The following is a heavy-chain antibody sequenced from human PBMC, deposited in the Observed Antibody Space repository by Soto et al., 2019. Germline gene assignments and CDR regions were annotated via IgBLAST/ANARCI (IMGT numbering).Heavy chain of an antibody. Sequence: EVQLVESGGGLVEPGGSLRLSCAASGFTFSAFDMHWVRQATGKGLEWVAAIGTLHDAYYPDSVKGRFTIPRENAKNSLYLQMNSLRAGDTALYYCARQASYWHGGGGWFDPWGQGTLVTVSS. CDR2: IGTLHDA. CDR1: GFTFSAFD. D-gene: IGHD2-8*02. J-gene: IGHJ5*02. V-gene: IGHV3-13*01. CDR3: ARQASYWHGGGGWFDP.